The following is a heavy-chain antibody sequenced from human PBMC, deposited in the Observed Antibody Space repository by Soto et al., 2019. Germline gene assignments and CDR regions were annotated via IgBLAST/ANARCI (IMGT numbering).Heavy chain of an antibody. CDR2: ISAYNGNT. V-gene: IGHV1-18*01. CDR3: ARSSRGCDWPAEYFQH. Sequence: ASVKVSCKASGYTFTSYGISWVRQAPGQGLEWMGWISAYNGNTNYAQKLQGRVTMTTDTSTSTAYMELRSLRSEDTAVYYCARSSRGCDWPAEYFQHWGQGTLVTVSS. D-gene: IGHD2-21*02. J-gene: IGHJ1*01. CDR1: GYTFTSYG.